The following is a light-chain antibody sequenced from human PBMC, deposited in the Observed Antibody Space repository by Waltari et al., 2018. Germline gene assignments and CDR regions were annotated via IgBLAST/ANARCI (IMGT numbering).Light chain of an antibody. CDR2: GAS. CDR1: QSLGTS. Sequence: EIVLTQSPVTLSLSPGARATLPFRASQSLGTSLGWYQQKPGQAPRLLIYGASNRATGIPVRFSGSGSGTDFTLTISTLETEDFAVYYCQQHSRWPLTFGGGTKVEI. CDR3: QQHSRWPLT. V-gene: IGKV3-11*01. J-gene: IGKJ4*01.